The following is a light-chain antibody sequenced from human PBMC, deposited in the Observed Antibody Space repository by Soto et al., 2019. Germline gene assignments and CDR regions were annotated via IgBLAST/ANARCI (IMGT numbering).Light chain of an antibody. CDR1: QSISRN. CDR2: AAR. CDR3: QQGHSIPYP. J-gene: IGKJ2*01. Sequence: DIQLTQSPSSLSPSVGDRITLSCRASQSISRNLNWYQQMPGKAPRLLIYAARPLQSGVPGRFSGSGSGTEFNLTISSLQPEDLATYYCQQGHSIPYPFGQGTKLEIK. V-gene: IGKV1-39*01.